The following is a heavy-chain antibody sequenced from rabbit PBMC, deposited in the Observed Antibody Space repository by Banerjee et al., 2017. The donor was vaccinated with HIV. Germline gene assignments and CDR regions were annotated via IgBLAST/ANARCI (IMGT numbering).Heavy chain of an antibody. V-gene: IGHV1S40*01. CDR1: GFSFSSSYW. J-gene: IGHJ4*01. CDR2: IVAGGSGTT. CDR3: AREGPGSGGEMRL. D-gene: IGHD1-1*01. Sequence: QSLEESGGDLVKPGASLTLTCTASGFSFSSSYWMYWVRQAPGKGLEWIACIVAGGSGTTYHANWAKGRFTISKTSSTTVTLQMTSLTAADTATYFCAREGPGSGGEMRLWGPGTLVTVS.